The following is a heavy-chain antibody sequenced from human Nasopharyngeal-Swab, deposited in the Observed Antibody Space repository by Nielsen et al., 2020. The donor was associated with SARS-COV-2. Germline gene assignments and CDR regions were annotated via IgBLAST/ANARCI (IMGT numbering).Heavy chain of an antibody. V-gene: IGHV5-51*01. CDR1: GYSFTSYW. CDR2: IYPGDSDT. Sequence: GESLRISCKGSGYSFTSYWIGWVRQMPGKGLEWMGIIYPGDSDTRYSPSFEGQVTISADKSISTAYLQWSGLKASDTAMYYCARQRQYCSGGSCYSKWFDPWGQGTLVTVSS. D-gene: IGHD2-15*01. CDR3: ARQRQYCSGGSCYSKWFDP. J-gene: IGHJ5*02.